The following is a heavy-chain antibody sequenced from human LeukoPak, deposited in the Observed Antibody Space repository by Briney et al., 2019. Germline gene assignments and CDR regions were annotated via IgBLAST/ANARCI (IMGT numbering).Heavy chain of an antibody. CDR2: ISSGGSNK. CDR1: GFTFGSHA. J-gene: IGHJ4*02. CDR3: ARDTYYYDSSGYYQYYFDF. V-gene: IGHV3-30*04. Sequence: GGSLRLSCAASGFTFGSHAMHWVRQAPGQGLEWVTVISSGGSNKYYADSVKGRFTIYRDNSKNTLYLQMNSLRPEDTALYYCARDTYYYDSSGYYQYYFDFWGQGTLVTVSS. D-gene: IGHD3-22*01.